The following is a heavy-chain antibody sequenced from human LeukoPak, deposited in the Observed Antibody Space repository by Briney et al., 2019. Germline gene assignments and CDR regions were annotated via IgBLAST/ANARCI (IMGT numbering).Heavy chain of an antibody. D-gene: IGHD3-9*01. V-gene: IGHV3-23*01. J-gene: IGHJ4*02. Sequence: GTSLRLSCVASGFTFTNYAMSWVRQAPGKGLEWVSAITGSDGSSYYADSVKGRFTISRDNSKNTLYLQVNSLRAEDTAVYYCARWGDYDILTGYYVPDYWGQGTLVTVSS. CDR1: GFTFTNYA. CDR3: ARWGDYDILTGYYVPDY. CDR2: ITGSDGSS.